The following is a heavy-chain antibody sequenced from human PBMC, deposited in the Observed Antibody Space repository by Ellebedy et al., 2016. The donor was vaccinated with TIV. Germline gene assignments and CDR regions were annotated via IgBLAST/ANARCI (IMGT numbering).Heavy chain of an antibody. D-gene: IGHD2-2*01. CDR3: ARGPPRGCSSSSCYAGGDY. CDR1: GASISSRVYC. V-gene: IGHV4-31*03. Sequence: SETLSLXCTVSGASISSRVYCWTWIRQHPGKGLELIGYICYKGNTYYSPSLQSRVAVSVDTSENQFSLTLRSVSAADTAVYYCARGPPRGCSSSSCYAGGDYWGQGILVTVSS. CDR2: ICYKGNT. J-gene: IGHJ4*02.